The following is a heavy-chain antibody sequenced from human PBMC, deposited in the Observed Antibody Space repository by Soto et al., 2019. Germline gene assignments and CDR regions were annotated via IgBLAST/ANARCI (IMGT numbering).Heavy chain of an antibody. Sequence: PSETLSLTCTVSGGSISSYYWSWIRQPPGKGLEWIGYISYSGSTNYNPSLKSRVTISVDTSKNQFSLKLSSVTAADTAVYFCARDNRGYGGNMYYGMDVWGQGSTVTVSS. V-gene: IGHV4-59*12. CDR2: ISYSGST. D-gene: IGHD4-17*01. CDR1: GGSISSYY. CDR3: ARDNRGYGGNMYYGMDV. J-gene: IGHJ6*02.